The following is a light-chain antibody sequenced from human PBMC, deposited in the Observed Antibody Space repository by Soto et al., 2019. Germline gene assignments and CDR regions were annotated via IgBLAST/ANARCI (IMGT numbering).Light chain of an antibody. Sequence: DIQMTQSPSSVSASVVDRVTITFRASQSIGTYLHWYQQKPGKAPKLLIYAASTLQSGVPSRFSGSGSGTDLTLTTNSLQPEDFATYYCQQGYSTPWTFGQGTRWIS. CDR1: QSIGTY. V-gene: IGKV1-39*01. CDR3: QQGYSTPWT. CDR2: AAS. J-gene: IGKJ1*01.